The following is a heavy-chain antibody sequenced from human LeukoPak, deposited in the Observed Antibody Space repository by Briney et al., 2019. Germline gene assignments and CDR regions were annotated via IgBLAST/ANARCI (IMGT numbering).Heavy chain of an antibody. CDR2: IIPNSGGT. V-gene: IGHV1-2*02. CDR3: ARGGAAPEGYWFFDL. Sequence: GASVKVSCKASGYTFTGYYLHWVRQAPGQGLEWMGWIIPNSGGTNYAQKFQGRVTMTRDTSISTAYMDLGRLRSDDTAVYYCARGGAAPEGYWFFDLWGRGTLVTVSS. J-gene: IGHJ2*01. CDR1: GYTFTGYY. D-gene: IGHD6-13*01.